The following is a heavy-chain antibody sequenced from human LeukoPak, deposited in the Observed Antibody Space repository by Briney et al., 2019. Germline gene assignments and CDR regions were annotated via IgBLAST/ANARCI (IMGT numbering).Heavy chain of an antibody. CDR2: INNSGST. D-gene: IGHD3-22*01. CDR3: ARAYVSSGYYPS. J-gene: IGHJ4*02. V-gene: IGHV4-59*11. Sequence: SETLSLTCTVSGGPINSHYWNWIPQPPGKGLEWIGYINNSGSTRYNPSLKSRVTISIDTSKNQFSLQLRYVTASDTAVFYCARAYVSSGYYPSWGQGTLVTVSS. CDR1: GGPINSHY.